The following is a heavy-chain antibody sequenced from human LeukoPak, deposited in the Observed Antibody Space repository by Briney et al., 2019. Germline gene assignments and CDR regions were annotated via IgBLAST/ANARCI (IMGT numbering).Heavy chain of an antibody. D-gene: IGHD2-15*01. CDR2: ISYEGRKK. J-gene: IGHJ3*01. V-gene: IGHV3-30*18. Sequence: GGSLRLSCAASGFTFNNHDMRWVRPAPAKELEWVAAISYEGRKKYYADSVKGRFTISRDNPKNTLNLQMNSLRTEATAVFYCAKPRDIDSWAFDVWGQGTVVTVSS. CDR3: AKPRDIDSWAFDV. CDR1: GFTFNNHD.